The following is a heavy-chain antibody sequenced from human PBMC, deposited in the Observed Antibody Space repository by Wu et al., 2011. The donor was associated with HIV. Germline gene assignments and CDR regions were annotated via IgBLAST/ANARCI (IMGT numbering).Heavy chain of an antibody. Sequence: QVHLMQSGAEVKKPGSSVKISCETSGGTSGDSSSRFAFSWVRQAPGQGLEWLGGIIPMFHSSKYADRFEDRITIYTDAVTKTVNMELSGLSSEDTAVYYCVRGYCSGDSCYLPFDVFDIWGQGTMVTVSS. CDR1: GGTSGDSSSRFA. V-gene: IGHV1-69*05. D-gene: IGHD2-15*01. CDR2: IIPMFHSS. J-gene: IGHJ3*02. CDR3: VRGYCSGDSCYLPFDVFDI.